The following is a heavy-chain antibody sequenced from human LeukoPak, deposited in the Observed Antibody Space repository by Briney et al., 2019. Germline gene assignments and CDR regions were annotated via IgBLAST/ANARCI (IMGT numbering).Heavy chain of an antibody. D-gene: IGHD3-3*01. Sequence: KPSETLSLTCAVYGGSFSGHYWSWIRQPPGKGLEWIGEINHSGSTNYNPSLESRVTISVDTSKNHFSLKLSSVTAADTAVYYCASGQYYDLWSGYYVDWGQGTLVTVSS. V-gene: IGHV4-34*01. CDR3: ASGQYYDLWSGYYVD. CDR1: GGSFSGHY. CDR2: INHSGST. J-gene: IGHJ4*02.